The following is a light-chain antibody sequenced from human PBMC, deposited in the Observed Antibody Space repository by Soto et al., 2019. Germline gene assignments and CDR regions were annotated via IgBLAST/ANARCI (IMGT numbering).Light chain of an antibody. V-gene: IGKV3-20*01. CDR2: GAS. J-gene: IGKJ4*01. CDR1: QSRSSSY. Sequence: EIVLTQSPGTLSLSPGERATLSCMASQSRSSSYIAWYQQKPGQPPRLLIYGASSRATGIPDRFSGSGSGTDFTLIISRLEPEDFAVYYCQQYGTSPRTFGGGTKVEIK. CDR3: QQYGTSPRT.